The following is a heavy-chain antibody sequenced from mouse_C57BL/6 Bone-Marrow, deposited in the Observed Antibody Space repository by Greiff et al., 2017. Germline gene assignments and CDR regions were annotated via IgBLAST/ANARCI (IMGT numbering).Heavy chain of an antibody. V-gene: IGHV1-64*01. CDR2: THPNSGSS. CDR1: GYTFTGYW. J-gene: IGHJ4*01. Sequence: VQLQQPGAELVKPGASVKLSCKASGYTFTGYWMHWVKQRPGQGLEWIGMTHPNSGSSNYNEKFKSKATLTVDKSSSTAYMQLSSLSSEDSAVYYCARWGITGRLGSYYAMDYWGQRTSVTVSS. D-gene: IGHD2-4*01. CDR3: ARWGITGRLGSYYAMDY.